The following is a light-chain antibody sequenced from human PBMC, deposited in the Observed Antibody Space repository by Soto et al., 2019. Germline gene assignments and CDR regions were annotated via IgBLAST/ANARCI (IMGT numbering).Light chain of an antibody. V-gene: IGLV2-14*01. CDR3: SSYTNSSPVV. J-gene: IGLJ2*01. CDR2: EVS. CDR1: SSDVGGYNY. Sequence: QSALTQPASVSGSPGQSITISCTGTSSDVGGYNYVSWYQQHPGKAPKLMIYEVSNRPSGVSNRFSGSKSGNTASLTISGLQAEDEADYYCSSYTNSSPVVFGGGTQLTVL.